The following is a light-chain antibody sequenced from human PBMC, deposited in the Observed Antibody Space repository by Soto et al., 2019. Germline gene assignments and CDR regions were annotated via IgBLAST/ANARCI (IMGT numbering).Light chain of an antibody. CDR3: QQYNNWPWT. CDR2: KAS. Sequence: DIQMTQSPSTLSGSVGDRVTIPCRASQTISSWWAWYQQKPGKAPKLLIYKASTLKSGVPSRFSGSGSGTDFTLTISSLQSEDFAVYYCQQYNNWPWTFGQGTKVDI. J-gene: IGKJ1*01. CDR1: QTISSW. V-gene: IGKV1-5*03.